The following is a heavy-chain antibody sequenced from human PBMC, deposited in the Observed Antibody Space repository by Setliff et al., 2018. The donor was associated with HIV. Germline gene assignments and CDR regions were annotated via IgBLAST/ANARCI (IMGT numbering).Heavy chain of an antibody. CDR1: GGSISNYY. V-gene: IGHV4-59*01. CDR2: IYYSGST. Sequence: SETLSLTCTVFGGSISNYYWSWIRQPPGKGLEWIGYIYYSGSTNYNPSLNSRVTMSVDMSKNQFSLKLSSVTAADTAVYYCARIWGDSSGQDYWGQGTLVTVPQ. CDR3: ARIWGDSSGQDY. D-gene: IGHD6-6*01. J-gene: IGHJ4*02.